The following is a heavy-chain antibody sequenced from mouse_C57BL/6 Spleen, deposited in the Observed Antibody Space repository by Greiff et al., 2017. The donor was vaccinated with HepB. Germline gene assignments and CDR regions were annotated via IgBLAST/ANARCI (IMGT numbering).Heavy chain of an antibody. J-gene: IGHJ4*01. CDR3: VRGNFIEAMDY. CDR1: GYTFTDYY. D-gene: IGHD1-1*01. Sequence: VHVKQSGPVLVKPGASVKMSCKASGYTFTDYYMNWVKQSHGKSLEWIGVINPYNGGTSYNQKFKGKATLTVDKSSSTAYMELNSLTSEDSAVYYCVRGNFIEAMDYWGQGTSVTVSS. V-gene: IGHV1-19*01. CDR2: INPYNGGT.